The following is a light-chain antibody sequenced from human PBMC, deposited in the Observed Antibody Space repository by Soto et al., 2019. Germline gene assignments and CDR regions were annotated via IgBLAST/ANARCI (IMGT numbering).Light chain of an antibody. Sequence: DIVLTQSPGTLSLSPGETATLTCRASQTLSSNYLAWYQQQPGQAPRLVVHSASSRAADIPDRFSGSGSGTDFTLTISRLEPEDFSVYYCQQYVSSPYTCGQGTKLEI. V-gene: IGKV3-20*01. CDR2: SAS. CDR1: QTLSSNY. J-gene: IGKJ2*01. CDR3: QQYVSSPYT.